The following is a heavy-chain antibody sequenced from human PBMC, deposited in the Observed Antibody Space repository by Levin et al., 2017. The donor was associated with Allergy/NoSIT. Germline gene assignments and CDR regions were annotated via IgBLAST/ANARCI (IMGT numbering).Heavy chain of an antibody. D-gene: IGHD6-13*01. J-gene: IGHJ6*02. CDR1: GYTFTSYY. CDR2: INPSGGST. CDR3: ARDSQAAGGDYYGMDV. Sequence: GESLKISCKASGYTFTSYYMHWVRQAPGQGLEWMGIINPSGGSTSYAQKFQGRVTMTRDTSTSTVYMELSSLRSEDTAVYYCARDSQAAGGDYYGMDVWGQGTTVTVSS. V-gene: IGHV1-46*01.